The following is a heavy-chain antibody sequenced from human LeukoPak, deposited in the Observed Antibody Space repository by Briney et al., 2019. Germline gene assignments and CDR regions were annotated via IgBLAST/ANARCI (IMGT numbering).Heavy chain of an antibody. Sequence: GGSLRLSCAGSGYIIDDYGMRWVRQAPGKVLEWVAGINWNGGSTGYAASVKGRCTISRDNAKTALYLEMNSLRVEDTAFYYCVRLGRDGYTYGAAYWGQGALVTVSS. J-gene: IGHJ1*01. CDR1: GYIIDDYG. V-gene: IGHV3-20*04. D-gene: IGHD5-24*01. CDR2: INWNGGST. CDR3: VRLGRDGYTYGAAY.